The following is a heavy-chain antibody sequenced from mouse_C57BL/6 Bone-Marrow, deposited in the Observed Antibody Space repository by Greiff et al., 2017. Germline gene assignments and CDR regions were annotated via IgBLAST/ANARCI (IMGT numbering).Heavy chain of an antibody. V-gene: IGHV1-26*01. CDR3: ARWGYSNCFDY. J-gene: IGHJ2*01. D-gene: IGHD2-5*01. Sequence: EVQLQQSGPELVKPGASVKISCKASGYTFTDYYMNWVKQSHGKSLEWIGDINPNNGGTSYNQKFKGKATLTVDKSYSTAYMELRSLTSEDSAVYDCARWGYSNCFDYWGQGTTLTVSS. CDR1: GYTFTDYY. CDR2: INPNNGGT.